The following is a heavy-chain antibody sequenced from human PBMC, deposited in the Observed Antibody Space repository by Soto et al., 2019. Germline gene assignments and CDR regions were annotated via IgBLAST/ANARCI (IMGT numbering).Heavy chain of an antibody. J-gene: IGHJ3*02. D-gene: IGHD3-10*01. CDR3: ARDRGGYYDALDI. Sequence: GASVKVSCKASGGTFSSYAISWVRQAPGQGLEWMGGIIPIFGTANYAQKFQGRVTITADKSTSTAYMELSSLRSEDTAVYYCARDRGGYYDALDIWGQGTMVTVSS. V-gene: IGHV1-69*06. CDR1: GGTFSSYA. CDR2: IIPIFGTA.